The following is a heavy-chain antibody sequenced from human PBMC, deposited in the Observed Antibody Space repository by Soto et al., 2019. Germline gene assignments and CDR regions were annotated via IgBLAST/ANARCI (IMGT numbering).Heavy chain of an antibody. CDR3: AKSKCFGVVTHFDY. CDR2: VSGSGGGT. D-gene: IGHD3-3*01. J-gene: IGHJ4*02. CDR1: GFTFSSYA. V-gene: IGHV3-23*01. Sequence: EVQLLESGGGLVQPGGSLRLSCAASGFTFSSYAMSWVRQAPGKGLEWVAGVSGSGGGTYYADSVKGRFTISRDKSKNSLYLQRNRLGDEDTDVYYCAKSKCFGVVTHFDYWGQGTLVTVSS.